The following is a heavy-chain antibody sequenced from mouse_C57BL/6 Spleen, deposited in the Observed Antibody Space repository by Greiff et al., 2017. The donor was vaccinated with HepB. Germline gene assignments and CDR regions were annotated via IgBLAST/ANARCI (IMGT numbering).Heavy chain of an antibody. CDR3: AGAQATAWFAY. Sequence: QVQLQQSGAELVRPGASVKLSCKASGYTFTDYYINWVKQRPGQGLEWIARIYPGSGNTYYNEKFKGKATLTAEKSSSTAYMQLSSLTSEDSAVYFCAGAQATAWFAYWGQGTLVTVSA. CDR2: IYPGSGNT. J-gene: IGHJ3*01. CDR1: GYTFTDYY. V-gene: IGHV1-76*01. D-gene: IGHD3-2*02.